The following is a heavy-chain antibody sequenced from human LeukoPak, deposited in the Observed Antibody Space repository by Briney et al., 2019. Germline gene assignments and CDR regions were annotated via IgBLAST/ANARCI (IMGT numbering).Heavy chain of an antibody. CDR3: AREDDSSGYFGTSFDY. Sequence: GGSLRLSCAASGFTFGDYYMSWIRQAPGKGLEWVSYISSSGSTIYYADSVKGRFTISRDNAKNSLYLQMNSLRAEDTAVYYCAREDDSSGYFGTSFDYWGQGTLVTVSS. D-gene: IGHD3-22*01. CDR1: GFTFGDYY. CDR2: ISSSGSTI. V-gene: IGHV3-11*01. J-gene: IGHJ4*02.